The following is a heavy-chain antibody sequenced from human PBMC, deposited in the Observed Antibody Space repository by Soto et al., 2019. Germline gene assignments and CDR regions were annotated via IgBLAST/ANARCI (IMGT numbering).Heavy chain of an antibody. J-gene: IGHJ4*02. CDR1: GYAFTTYG. D-gene: IGHD1-1*01. Sequence: QVHLVQSGAEVKKPGASVKVSCQGSGYAFTTYGITWVRQAPGQGLEWMGWISAHNGNTNYAQKLQGRVTVTRDTSTSTAYMELRSLRYGAPAVYYCARGRYGDYWGQGALVTVSS. CDR2: ISAHNGNT. CDR3: ARGRYGDY. V-gene: IGHV1-18*01.